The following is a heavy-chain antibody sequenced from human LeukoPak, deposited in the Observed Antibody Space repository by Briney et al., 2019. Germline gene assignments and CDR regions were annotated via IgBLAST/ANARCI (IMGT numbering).Heavy chain of an antibody. Sequence: AASVKVSCKASGYTFTSYYMHWVRQAPGEGLEWMGIINPTGGSTSYAQKFQGRVTITADKPTNTAYMELSSLRSEDTAVYYCASGRTDIVVVPATLRNYYFDYWGQGTLVTVSS. J-gene: IGHJ4*02. CDR1: GYTFTSYY. CDR3: ASGRTDIVVVPATLRNYYFDY. D-gene: IGHD2-2*01. V-gene: IGHV1-46*01. CDR2: INPTGGST.